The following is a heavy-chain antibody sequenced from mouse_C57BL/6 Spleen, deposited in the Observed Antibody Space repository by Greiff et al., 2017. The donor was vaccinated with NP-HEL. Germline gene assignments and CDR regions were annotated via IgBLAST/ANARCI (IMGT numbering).Heavy chain of an antibody. CDR3: ERPYDYDPYAMDY. J-gene: IGHJ4*01. V-gene: IGHV1-82*01. D-gene: IGHD2-4*01. CDR1: GYAFSSSW. Sequence: VQLQQSGPELVKPGASVKISCKASGYAFSSSWMNWVKQRPGKGLEWIGRIYPGDGDTNYNGKFKGKATLTADKSSSTAYMQLSSLTSEDSAVYFCERPYDYDPYAMDYWGQGTSVTVSS. CDR2: IYPGDGDT.